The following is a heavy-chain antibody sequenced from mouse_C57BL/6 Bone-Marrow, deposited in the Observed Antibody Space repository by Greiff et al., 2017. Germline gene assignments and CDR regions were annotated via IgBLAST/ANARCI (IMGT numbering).Heavy chain of an antibody. CDR2: IYPRRGNT. V-gene: IGHV1-81*01. CDR1: GYTFTSYG. D-gene: IGHD1-1*01. J-gene: IGHJ3*01. Sequence: QVQLQQSGAELARPGASVKLSCTASGYTFTSYGISWVQQRTGQGLEWIGEIYPRRGNTYYNEKFKGKATLTADKSSSTAYMELLSLTSDDSAVYFCATPYYYCSSCQFAYWGQGTLVTVSA. CDR3: ATPYYYCSSCQFAY.